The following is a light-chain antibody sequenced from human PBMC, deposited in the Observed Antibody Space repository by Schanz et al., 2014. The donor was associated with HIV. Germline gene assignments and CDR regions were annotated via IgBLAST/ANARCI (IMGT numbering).Light chain of an antibody. V-gene: IGLV2-14*01. CDR2: EGS. CDR1: SSDVGGYNY. J-gene: IGLJ1*01. Sequence: QSALTQPASVSGTPGQSITISCTGSSSDVGGYNYVSWYQQHPDKAPKLMIYEGSKRPSGVSNRFSGSKSGNTASLTISGLQAEDEADYYCCSYTTTSTYVFGAGTKLTVL. CDR3: CSYTTTSTYV.